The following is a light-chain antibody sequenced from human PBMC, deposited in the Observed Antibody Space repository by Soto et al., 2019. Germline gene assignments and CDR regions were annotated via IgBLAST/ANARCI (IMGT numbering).Light chain of an antibody. V-gene: IGLV1-44*01. Sequence: QPVLTQPPSASGTPGQRVTISCSGSTSNIGSNTVNWYQQLPGTAPKLLIYTTNQRPSGVPDRFSGSKSGTSASLAISGLQSEDEAVYYCAAWDDSLNGVVFGGGTKLTVL. CDR3: AAWDDSLNGVV. CDR1: TSNIGSNT. CDR2: TTN. J-gene: IGLJ2*01.